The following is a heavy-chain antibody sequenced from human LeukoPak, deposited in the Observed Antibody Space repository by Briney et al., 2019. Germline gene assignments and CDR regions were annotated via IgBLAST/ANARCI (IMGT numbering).Heavy chain of an antibody. CDR3: ARGPNNTRTYYDYVWEIPGAYYFDY. CDR2: IIPIFGTA. V-gene: IGHV1-69*13. D-gene: IGHD3-16*01. J-gene: IGHJ4*02. Sequence: ASVKVSCKASGGTFSSYAISWVRQAPGQGLEWMGGIIPIFGTANYAQKFQGRVTITADESTSTAYMELSSLRSEDTAVYYCARGPNNTRTYYDYVWEIPGAYYFDYWGQGTLVTVSS. CDR1: GGTFSSYA.